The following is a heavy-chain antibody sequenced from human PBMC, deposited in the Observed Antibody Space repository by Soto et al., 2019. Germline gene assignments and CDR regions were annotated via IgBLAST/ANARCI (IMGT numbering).Heavy chain of an antibody. CDR1: GFDFSVYW. CDR2: IKFDGSEK. Sequence: PGGSLRLSCAASGFDFSVYWMSWVRQAPGKGPEWVANIKFDGSEKQYVDSVKGRFTISRDNARNSVFLQMNSLRAGDTAVYYCVTDGGYCSSATCYSPRNHYFDAWGQGTLVTVSS. J-gene: IGHJ5*02. D-gene: IGHD2-2*01. CDR3: VTDGGYCSSATCYSPRNHYFDA. V-gene: IGHV3-7*03.